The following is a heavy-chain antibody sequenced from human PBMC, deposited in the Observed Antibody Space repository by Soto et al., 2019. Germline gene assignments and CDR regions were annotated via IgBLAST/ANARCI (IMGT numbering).Heavy chain of an antibody. V-gene: IGHV1-3*01. J-gene: IGHJ4*02. CDR2: INAGNGNT. D-gene: IGHD2-21*01. CDR3: ARAVMATSLYLSFY. CDR1: GYTFTSSA. Sequence: GASVKVSCKASGYTFTSSAMHWVRQAPGQRLEWMGWINAGNGNTKYSQKFQGRVTITRDTSASTAYMELSSLRSEDTAVYYCARAVMATSLYLSFYWGQGALVTVSS.